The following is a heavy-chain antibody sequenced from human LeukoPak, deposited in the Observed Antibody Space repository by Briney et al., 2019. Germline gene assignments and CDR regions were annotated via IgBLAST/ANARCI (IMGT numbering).Heavy chain of an antibody. Sequence: SGTLSLTCTVSGGSISSYYWSWIRQPPGKGLEWIGYISYSGSTHYNPSLKSRVTISVDTSKNQFSLKLSSVTAADTAMYYCAREGTMFNSPFDPWGQGTLVTVSS. CDR3: AREGTMFNSPFDP. V-gene: IGHV4-59*01. J-gene: IGHJ5*02. CDR1: GGSISSYY. CDR2: ISYSGST. D-gene: IGHD3-10*02.